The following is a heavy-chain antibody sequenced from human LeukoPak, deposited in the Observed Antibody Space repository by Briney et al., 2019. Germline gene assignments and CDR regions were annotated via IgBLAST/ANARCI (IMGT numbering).Heavy chain of an antibody. Sequence: SETLSLTCTVSGGSISGYYWSWIRQPPGNGLEWIGYIYYSGSSNYNPSLKSRVTMSVDTSKNQFSLKLTSVTAADTAVYYCARHSGKWELRKWDYSDYWGQGTLVTVSS. D-gene: IGHD1-26*01. CDR1: GGSISGYY. CDR3: ARHSGKWELRKWDYSDY. CDR2: IYYSGSS. J-gene: IGHJ4*02. V-gene: IGHV4-59*08.